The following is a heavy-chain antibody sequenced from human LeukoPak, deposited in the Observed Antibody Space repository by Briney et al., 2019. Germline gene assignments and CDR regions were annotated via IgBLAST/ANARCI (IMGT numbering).Heavy chain of an antibody. CDR3: ARGNMWDYRRYYYYMDV. J-gene: IGHJ6*03. CDR2: INHRGST. Sequence: SDTLSLTCAVNGGSFSRYYWSWIRQPPGKGLEWIGEINHRGSTNYNPSLKSRVTISVDTSKNQFSLKLNSVTAADTAIYYCARGNMWDYRRYYYYMDVWGKGTTVTVSS. V-gene: IGHV4-34*01. D-gene: IGHD4-11*01. CDR1: GGSFSRYY.